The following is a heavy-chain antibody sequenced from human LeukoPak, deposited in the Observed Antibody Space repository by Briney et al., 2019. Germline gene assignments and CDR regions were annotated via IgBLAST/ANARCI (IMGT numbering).Heavy chain of an antibody. V-gene: IGHV1-2*02. J-gene: IGHJ6*02. CDR3: ARDGDTYGYYYYGLDV. CDR2: INPNSGGT. D-gene: IGHD5-18*01. Sequence: VASVKVSFKASGYTFTGYYMHWVRQAPGQGLEWMGWINPNSGGTKYAQTFRGRVTMTRDTSISTAYMELSSLRSDDTAVYYCARDGDTYGYYYYGLDVWGQGTTVTVSS. CDR1: GYTFTGYY.